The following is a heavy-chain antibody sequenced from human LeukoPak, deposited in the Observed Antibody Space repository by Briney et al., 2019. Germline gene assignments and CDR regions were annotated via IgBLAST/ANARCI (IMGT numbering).Heavy chain of an antibody. Sequence: SETLSLTCTVSGGSIRSSYYYWGWIRQPPGKGLEWIGSIYDSGSTYYNPSLKSRVTISVDTSKNQFSLKLGSVTAADTAVYYCVRAPRGATILVFDYWGQGTLVTVSS. J-gene: IGHJ4*02. V-gene: IGHV4-39*07. D-gene: IGHD1-26*01. CDR2: IYDSGST. CDR3: VRAPRGATILVFDY. CDR1: GGSIRSSYYY.